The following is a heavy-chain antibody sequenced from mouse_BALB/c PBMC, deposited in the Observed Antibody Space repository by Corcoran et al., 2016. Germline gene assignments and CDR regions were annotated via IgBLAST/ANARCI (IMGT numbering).Heavy chain of an antibody. Sequence: EVQLQQSGPELVKPGASVKMSCKASGYTFTSYVMHWVKQKPGQGLEWIGYINPYSDGTKYNEKFKGKATLTSDKSSNTAYMELSSLTSEDSAVYYCARLYPGIAMDYWGQGTSVTVSS. J-gene: IGHJ4*01. V-gene: IGHV1S136*01. CDR3: ARLYPGIAMDY. CDR1: GYTFTSYV. CDR2: INPYSDGT.